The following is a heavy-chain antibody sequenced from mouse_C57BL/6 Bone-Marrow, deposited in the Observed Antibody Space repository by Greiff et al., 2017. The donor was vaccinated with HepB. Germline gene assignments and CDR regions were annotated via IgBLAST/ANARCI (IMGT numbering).Heavy chain of an antibody. CDR2: IHPNSGST. D-gene: IGHD1-1*01. J-gene: IGHJ2*01. CDR1: GYTFTSYW. V-gene: IGHV1-64*01. CDR3: ARWGYYGSSPWYFDY. Sequence: QVQLQQPGAELVKPGASVKLSCKASGYTFTSYWMHWVKQRPGQGLEWIGMIHPNSGSTNYNEKFKSKATLTVDKSSSTAYMQLSSLTSEDSAVYYCARWGYYGSSPWYFDYWGQGTTLTVSS.